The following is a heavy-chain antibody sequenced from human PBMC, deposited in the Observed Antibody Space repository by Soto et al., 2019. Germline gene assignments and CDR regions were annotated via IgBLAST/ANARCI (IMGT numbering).Heavy chain of an antibody. J-gene: IGHJ3*02. V-gene: IGHV3-30*18. CDR1: GFTFSRYD. CDR2: ISYDGSNK. CDR3: VKEPYYYDSSSQDAIDI. Sequence: GSLRLSCAASGFTFSRYDMHWVRQAPGKGLEWVAFISYDGSNKDYADSVKGRFTFSRDNSKSTLNLQMNSLRAEDTAVYYCVKEPYYYDSSSQDAIDIWGQGTMVTVSS. D-gene: IGHD3-22*01.